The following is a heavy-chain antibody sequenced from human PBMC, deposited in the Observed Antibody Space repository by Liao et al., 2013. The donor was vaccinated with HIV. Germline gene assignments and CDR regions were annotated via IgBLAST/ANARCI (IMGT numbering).Heavy chain of an antibody. Sequence: QVQLKQWGAGLLKPSETLSLTCAVYGGSFSGYYWSWIRQSPGKGLEWIGYIYYSGSANYNPSLRSRVTISVDTSKNQFSLRLSSVTAADTAVYYCASIVVPPFKYYYYYMDVWGKGTTVTVSS. D-gene: IGHD3-22*01. V-gene: IGHV4-34*11. CDR1: GGSFSGYY. CDR2: IYYSGSA. CDR3: ASIVVPPFKYYYYYMDV. J-gene: IGHJ6*03.